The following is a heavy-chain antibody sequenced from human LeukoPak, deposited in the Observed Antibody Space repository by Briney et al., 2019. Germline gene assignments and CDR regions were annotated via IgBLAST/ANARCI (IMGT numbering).Heavy chain of an antibody. J-gene: IGHJ4*02. Sequence: SETLSLTCAVYGGSFSGYYRSWIRQPPGKGLEWIGEINHSGSTNYNPSLKSRVTISVDTSKNQFSLKLSSVTAAGTAVYYCARGYYDSSGYYYGFFDYWGQGTLVTVSS. V-gene: IGHV4-34*01. CDR2: INHSGST. D-gene: IGHD3-22*01. CDR1: GGSFSGYY. CDR3: ARGYYDSSGYYYGFFDY.